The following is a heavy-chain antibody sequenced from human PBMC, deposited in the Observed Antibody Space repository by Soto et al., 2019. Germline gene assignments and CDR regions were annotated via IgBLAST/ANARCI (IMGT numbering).Heavy chain of an antibody. J-gene: IGHJ4*02. CDR2: ISAYDGQT. CDR3: ARVWYYDSSGYYAFDY. CDR1: GDGFSNYG. V-gene: IGHV1-18*01. Sequence: QVQLVQSGAEVKKPGASVRVSCKASGDGFSNYGFSWVRQDPGQGLEWMGWISAYDGQTNYTKKFPGRVTMTTYTSSSTAYMELSSLRSDDTAVYYYARVWYYDSSGYYAFDYWGLGTLVTVSS. D-gene: IGHD3-22*01.